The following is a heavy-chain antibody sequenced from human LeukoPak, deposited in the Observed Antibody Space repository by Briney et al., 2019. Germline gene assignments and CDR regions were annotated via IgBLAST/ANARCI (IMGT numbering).Heavy chain of an antibody. V-gene: IGHV3-48*01. Sequence: GGSLRLSCAASGFTFSSYSMNWVRQAPGKGLEWVSYISSSSSIIYYADSVKGRFTISRDNAKNSLYLQMNSLRAEDTAVYYCARDFRITGTTADYWGQGTLVTVSS. CDR3: ARDFRITGTTADY. D-gene: IGHD1-14*01. J-gene: IGHJ4*02. CDR1: GFTFSSYS. CDR2: ISSSSSII.